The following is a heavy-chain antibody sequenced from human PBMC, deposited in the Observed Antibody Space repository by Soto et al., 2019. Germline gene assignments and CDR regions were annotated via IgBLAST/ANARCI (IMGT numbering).Heavy chain of an antibody. CDR1: GYTFTSYE. CDR2: MNPNGGKA. J-gene: IGHJ2*01. V-gene: IGHV1-8*01. CDR3: ARGLVVVSATYWYFDL. Sequence: QVQLVQSGAGVKRPGASVKVSCKASGYTFTSYEITWGRQAAGQGLGWLGWMNPNGGKAVYAQKFQGRVPMAGNTSISTAYMELSSLRSDDTAVYCCARGLVVVSATYWYFDLWGRGTLVTVSS. D-gene: IGHD2-15*01.